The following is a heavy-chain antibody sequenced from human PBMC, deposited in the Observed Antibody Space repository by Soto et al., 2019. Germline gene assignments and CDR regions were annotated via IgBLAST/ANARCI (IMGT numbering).Heavy chain of an antibody. J-gene: IGHJ5*02. CDR1: GFTFSSYA. CDR2: ISGSGGST. CDR3: AKAKAPFLEWSDPFDP. D-gene: IGHD3-3*02. Sequence: GGSLRLSCAASGFTFSSYAMSWVRQAPGKGLEWVSAISGSGGSTYYADSVKGRFTISRDNSKNTLYLQMNSLRAEDTAVYYCAKAKAPFLEWSDPFDPWGQGTLVTVSS. V-gene: IGHV3-23*01.